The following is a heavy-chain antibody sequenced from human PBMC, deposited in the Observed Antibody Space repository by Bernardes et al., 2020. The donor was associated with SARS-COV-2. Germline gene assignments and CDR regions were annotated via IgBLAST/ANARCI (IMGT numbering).Heavy chain of an antibody. Sequence: GGSLRLSCAASGFTFSNYVMNWVRQAPGKGLEWVSTISGDGGKTYYGDSVKGRFTISRDNSKNTLYLQMNSLRAEDTAVYYCAKQLTNFGPSCDIWGQGTIVTFSS. J-gene: IGHJ3*02. CDR1: GFTFSNYV. D-gene: IGHD3-3*01. CDR3: AKQLTNFGPSCDI. V-gene: IGHV3-23*01. CDR2: ISGDGGKT.